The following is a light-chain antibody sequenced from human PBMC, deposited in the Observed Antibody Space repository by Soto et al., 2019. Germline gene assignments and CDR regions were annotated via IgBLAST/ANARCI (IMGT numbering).Light chain of an antibody. Sequence: QRNQSYSPLSASVGYRVSIPCRASQSISGWLAWYQQKPGKAPKLLIYTVSSLESGVPSRFSGSGSGTEFTLTISSLQPEDFATYYCLQDYNYPRTFGQGTKVDIK. J-gene: IGKJ1*01. CDR1: QSISGW. CDR3: LQDYNYPRT. V-gene: IGKV1-5*01. CDR2: TVS.